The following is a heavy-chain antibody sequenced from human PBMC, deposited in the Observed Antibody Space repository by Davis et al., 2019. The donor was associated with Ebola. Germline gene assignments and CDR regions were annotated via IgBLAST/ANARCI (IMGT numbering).Heavy chain of an antibody. J-gene: IGHJ4*02. CDR2: IYYGGTT. V-gene: IGHV4-59*01. Sequence: SETLSLTCAVYGGSFSGNYWSWVRQPPGKGLEWIGNIYYGGTTNYNPSLKSRVTISGDTSKNQFSLNVNSVTAADTAMYYCARTPQYTSYGSYFDYWGQGTLVTVSS. CDR3: ARTPQYTSYGSYFDY. CDR1: GGSFSGNY. D-gene: IGHD1-26*01.